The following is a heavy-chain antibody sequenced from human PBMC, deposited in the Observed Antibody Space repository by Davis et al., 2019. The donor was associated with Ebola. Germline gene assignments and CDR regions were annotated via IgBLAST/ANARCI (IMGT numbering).Heavy chain of an antibody. J-gene: IGHJ6*03. D-gene: IGHD2-15*01. V-gene: IGHV3-9*03. Sequence: PGGSLRLSCAASGFSFDEYAMHWVRQGPGKGLEWVTGISWNSARIGYADSVKGRFTVSRDNARKSLYLQMDSLRAEDMALYFCAKDMGRELYGFYMDVWGKGTTVTVSS. CDR1: GFSFDEYA. CDR2: ISWNSARI. CDR3: AKDMGRELYGFYMDV.